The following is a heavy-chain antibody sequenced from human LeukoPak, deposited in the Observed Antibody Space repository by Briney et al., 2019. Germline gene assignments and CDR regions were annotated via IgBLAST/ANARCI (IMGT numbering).Heavy chain of an antibody. CDR1: GFTFSSYS. CDR2: ISSSSSYI. D-gene: IGHD3-22*01. CDR3: ARGSGYSDFDY. Sequence: PGGSLRLSCAASGFTFSSYSMNWVRQAPGKGLEGVSFISSSSSYIYYADSVKGRFTISRDNAKNSLYLQMNSQRAEDTAVYYCARGSGYSDFDYWGQGILVTVSS. V-gene: IGHV3-21*01. J-gene: IGHJ4*02.